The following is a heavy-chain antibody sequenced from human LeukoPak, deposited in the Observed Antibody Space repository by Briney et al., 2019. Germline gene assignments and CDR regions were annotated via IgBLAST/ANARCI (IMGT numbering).Heavy chain of an antibody. V-gene: IGHV3-66*01. CDR3: ARWFGPGFFDY. Sequence: PGGSLRLSCAASGFTFSSYAMSWVRQAPGKGLEWVSVIYSGGSTYYADSVKGRFTISRDNSKNTLYLQMNSLRAEDTAVYYCARWFGPGFFDYWGQGTLVTVSS. J-gene: IGHJ4*02. D-gene: IGHD3-10*01. CDR2: IYSGGST. CDR1: GFTFSSYA.